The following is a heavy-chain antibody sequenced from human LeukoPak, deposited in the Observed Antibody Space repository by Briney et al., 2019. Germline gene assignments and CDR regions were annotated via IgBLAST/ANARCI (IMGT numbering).Heavy chain of an antibody. V-gene: IGHV4-61*08. CDR3: ASSRWDAFGI. CDR1: GGSISSGGYY. CDR2: IYYSGST. D-gene: IGHD6-13*01. Sequence: SQTLSLTCTVSGGSISSGGYYWSWIRQPPGKGLEWIGYIYYSGSTNYNPSLKSRVTISVDTSKNQFSLKLSSVTAADTAVYYCASSRWDAFGIWGQGTMVTVSS. J-gene: IGHJ3*02.